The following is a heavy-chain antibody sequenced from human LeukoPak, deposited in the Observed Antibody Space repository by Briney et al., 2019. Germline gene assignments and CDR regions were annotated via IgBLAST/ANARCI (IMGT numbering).Heavy chain of an antibody. D-gene: IGHD2-2*01. CDR2: ISSSSSYI. CDR3: TSARDQLFDY. Sequence: GGSLRLSCAASGFTFSSYSMNWVRQAPGKGLEWVSSISSSSSYIYYTDSVKGRFTISRDNAKNSLYLQMNSLRAEDAAVYYCTSARDQLFDYWGQGTLVTVSS. V-gene: IGHV3-21*01. J-gene: IGHJ4*02. CDR1: GFTFSSYS.